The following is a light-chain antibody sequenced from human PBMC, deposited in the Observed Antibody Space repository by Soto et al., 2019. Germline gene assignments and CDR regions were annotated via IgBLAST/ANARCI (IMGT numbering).Light chain of an antibody. CDR3: QSYDTSRSWV. Sequence: QSVLTQPPSVSGAPGQRVTISCIGSSSNIGAKYDVHWYQHLPGTAPKLLIYGNSNRPSGVPDRFSGSKSGTSASLAITGLQAENEADYSGQSYDTSRSWVFGGGTKLTVL. CDR2: GNS. CDR1: SSNIGAKYD. J-gene: IGLJ3*02. V-gene: IGLV1-40*01.